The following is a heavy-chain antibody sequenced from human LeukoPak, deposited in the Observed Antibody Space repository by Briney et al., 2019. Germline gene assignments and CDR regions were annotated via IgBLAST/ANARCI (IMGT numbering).Heavy chain of an antibody. Sequence: GGSLRLPCAASGFTFSSYWMHWVRQAPGKGLVWVSRINSDGSSTSYADSVKGRFTISRDNAKNTLYLQMNSLRAEDTAVYYCARDYPTPLWFGESENFDYWGQGTLVTVSS. J-gene: IGHJ4*02. CDR1: GFTFSSYW. D-gene: IGHD3-10*01. CDR3: ARDYPTPLWFGESENFDY. V-gene: IGHV3-74*01. CDR2: INSDGSST.